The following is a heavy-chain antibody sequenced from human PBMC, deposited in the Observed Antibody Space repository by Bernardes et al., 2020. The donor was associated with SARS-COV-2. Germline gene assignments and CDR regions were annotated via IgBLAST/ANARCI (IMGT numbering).Heavy chain of an antibody. CDR1: GYTFTSYG. V-gene: IGHV1-18*01. CDR3: ATVVGYSYGGGWFDP. Sequence: ASVKVSCKASGYTFTSYGISWVRQAPGQGLEWMGWISGDEVNTNYAHKFHGRVTMTTDTSTSTAHMELRSLRSDDTAVYYCATVVGYSYGGGWFDPWGQGTLVTVSS. J-gene: IGHJ5*02. CDR2: ISGDEVNT. D-gene: IGHD5-12*01.